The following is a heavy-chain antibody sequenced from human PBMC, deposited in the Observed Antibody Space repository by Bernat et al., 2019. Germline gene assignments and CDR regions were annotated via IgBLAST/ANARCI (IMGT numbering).Heavy chain of an antibody. J-gene: IGHJ3*02. D-gene: IGHD1-1*01. CDR1: GVSISSGGYY. CDR2: IYYSGST. V-gene: IGHV4-31*03. CDR3: ARENEDWVHAFDI. Sequence: QVQLQESGPGLVKPSETLSLTCTVSGVSISSGGYYWSWIRQHPGKGLEWIGYIYYSGSTYYNPSLKSRVTISVDTSKNQFSLKLSSVTAADTAVYYCARENEDWVHAFDIWGQGTMVTVSS.